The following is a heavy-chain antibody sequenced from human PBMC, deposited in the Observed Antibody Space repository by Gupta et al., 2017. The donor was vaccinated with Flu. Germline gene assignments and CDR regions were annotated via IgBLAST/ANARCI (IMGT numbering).Heavy chain of an antibody. D-gene: IGHD3-10*01. CDR3: ARDLYXGSGGYYYYGMDV. V-gene: IGHV3-53*04. Sequence: EVQLVESGGGLVQPGGSLRLSCAASGFTVSSNYMSWVRQAPGKGLEWVSIIYSGGSTYYADSVKGRFTISRHNSKNTLYLQMNSLRAEETAVXYXARDLYXGSGGYYYYGMDVWCQGTTVTVSS. J-gene: IGHJ6*02. CDR2: IYSGGST. CDR1: GFTVSSNY.